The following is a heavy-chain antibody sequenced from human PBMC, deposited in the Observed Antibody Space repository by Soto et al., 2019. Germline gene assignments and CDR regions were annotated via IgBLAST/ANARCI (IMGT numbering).Heavy chain of an antibody. J-gene: IGHJ3*02. Sequence: GGSLRLSCAASGFTFSSYAMSWVRQAPGKGLEWVSAISGSGGSTYYADSVKGRFTISRDNSKNTLYLQMNSLRAEDTAVYYCAKVVVREYYYDSSGYSGGAFDIWGQGTMVTVSS. CDR3: AKVVVREYYYDSSGYSGGAFDI. D-gene: IGHD3-22*01. CDR2: ISGSGGST. V-gene: IGHV3-23*01. CDR1: GFTFSSYA.